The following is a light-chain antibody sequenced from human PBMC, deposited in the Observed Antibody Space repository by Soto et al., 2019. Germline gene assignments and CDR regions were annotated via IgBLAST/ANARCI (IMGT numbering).Light chain of an antibody. CDR1: SSDIGGYDY. CDR2: EGS. J-gene: IGLJ3*02. V-gene: IGLV2-23*01. Sequence: QSVLTQPASVSGSRGQSITISCTGTSSDIGGYDYVSWYQQRPGKAPKLMIYEGSKRPSGVYNRFSGSKSGNTASLTISGLQAEDEADYYCCSYAGSSTWVFGGGTKLTVL. CDR3: CSYAGSSTWV.